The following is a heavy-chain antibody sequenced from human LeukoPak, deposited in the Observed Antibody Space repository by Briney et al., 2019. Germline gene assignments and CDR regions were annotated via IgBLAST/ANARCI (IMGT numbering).Heavy chain of an antibody. CDR1: GGTFSSYA. CDR2: IIPIFGTA. J-gene: IGHJ6*02. CDR3: SLGRYSSGWYDYYYYGMDV. V-gene: IGHV1-69*13. Sequence: GASVKVSCKASGGTFSSYAISWVRQAPGQGLEWMGGIIPIFGTANYAQKFQGRVTITADESTSTAYMELSSLRSEDTAVYYCSLGRYSSGWYDYYYYGMDVWGQGTTVTVSS. D-gene: IGHD6-19*01.